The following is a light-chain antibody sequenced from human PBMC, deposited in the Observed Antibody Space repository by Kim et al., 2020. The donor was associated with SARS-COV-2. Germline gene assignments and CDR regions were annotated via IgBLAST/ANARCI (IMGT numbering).Light chain of an antibody. CDR2: QDS. J-gene: IGLJ2*01. CDR3: QAWDSSTGVV. CDR1: KLGDKY. Sequence: SYELTQPPSVSVSPGQTASINCSGDKLGDKYACWYQQKPGQSPVLVIYQDSKRPSGIPERFSGSNSGNTATLTISGTQAMDEADCYCQAWDSSTGVVFGGGTQLTVL. V-gene: IGLV3-1*01.